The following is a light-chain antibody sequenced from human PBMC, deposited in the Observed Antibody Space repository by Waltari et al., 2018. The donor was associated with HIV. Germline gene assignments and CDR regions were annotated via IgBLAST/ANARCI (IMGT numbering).Light chain of an antibody. CDR3: CSYTAIHTLI. V-gene: IGLV2-14*01. CDR1: TSYIGIFYS. J-gene: IGLJ2*01. Sequence: QSALTQPASVSGSPGQSITISCAGTTSYIGIFYSVSWYQHHPGRAPQLMIFGVYSRPSGVSSRCAGSKSGNTASLTISGLQAEDEANYYCCSYTAIHTLIFGGGTKLTVL. CDR2: GVY.